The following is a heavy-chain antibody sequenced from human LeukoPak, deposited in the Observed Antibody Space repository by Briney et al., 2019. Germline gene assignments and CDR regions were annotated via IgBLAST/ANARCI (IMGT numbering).Heavy chain of an antibody. D-gene: IGHD3-10*01. CDR1: GFKFEHYA. J-gene: IGHJ4*02. CDR2: ISWNGDTI. V-gene: IGHV3-9*01. Sequence: SLRLSCGASGFKFEHYAMHWVRQAPGKGLEWVSGISWNGDTIGYADSVKGRFTIFRDNARNSLSLQMTSLRVEDTALYYCAKVGGPGSYYNSHFDTWGQGTLVTVSS. CDR3: AKVGGPGSYYNSHFDT.